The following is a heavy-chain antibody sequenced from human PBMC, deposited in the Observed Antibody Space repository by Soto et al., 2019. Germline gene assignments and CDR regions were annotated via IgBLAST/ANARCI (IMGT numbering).Heavy chain of an antibody. D-gene: IGHD1-7*01. CDR1: GGSFTSNNW. CDR3: ASRDPGTSVDY. CDR2: IYRTGST. J-gene: IGHJ4*02. Sequence: PSETLSLTCAVSGGSFTSNNWWTWVRQPPGQGLDWIGEIYRTGSTNYNPSLKSRVTISLDKSEKQISLKVTSLTAADTAVYYCASRDPGTSVDYWGQGTLVTVSS. V-gene: IGHV4-4*02.